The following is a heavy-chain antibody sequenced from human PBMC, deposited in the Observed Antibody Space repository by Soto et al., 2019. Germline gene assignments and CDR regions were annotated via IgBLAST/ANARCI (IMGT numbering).Heavy chain of an antibody. CDR3: ARDYRPNYDFWSGYSLYYYYGMDV. D-gene: IGHD3-3*01. Sequence: ASVKVSCKASGYTFTSYGISWVRQAPGQGLEWMGWISAYNGNTNYAQKLQGRVTMTTDTSTSTAYMELRSLRSDDTAVYYCARDYRPNYDFWSGYSLYYYYGMDVWGQGTTVTV. V-gene: IGHV1-18*01. J-gene: IGHJ6*02. CDR1: GYTFTSYG. CDR2: ISAYNGNT.